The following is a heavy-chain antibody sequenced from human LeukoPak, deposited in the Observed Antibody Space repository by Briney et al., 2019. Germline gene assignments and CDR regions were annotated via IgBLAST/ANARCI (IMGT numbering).Heavy chain of an antibody. D-gene: IGHD3-3*02. Sequence: GRSLRLSCAASGFTFSSYAMHWVRQAPGKGLEWVAVISYDGSNKYYADSVKGRFTISRDNSKNTLYLQMNSLRAEDTAVYYCAREALRRGYWGRGILVTVSS. CDR3: AREALRRGY. V-gene: IGHV3-30-3*01. CDR1: GFTFSSYA. CDR2: ISYDGSNK. J-gene: IGHJ4*02.